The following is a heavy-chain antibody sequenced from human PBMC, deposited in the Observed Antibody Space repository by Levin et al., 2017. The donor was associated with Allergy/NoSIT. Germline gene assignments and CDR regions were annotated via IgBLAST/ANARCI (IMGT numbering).Heavy chain of an antibody. J-gene: IGHJ4*02. Sequence: GGSLRLSCAASGFRFSSYAMNWVRQAPGKGLEWVSVISGGGGTTYYAGSVEGRFTISRDISKNTLYLQMNSLRVEDTAVYYCASDRRLRWLRSDYWGQGTLVTVSS. D-gene: IGHD5-18*01. CDR1: GFRFSSYA. CDR3: ASDRRLRWLRSDY. V-gene: IGHV3-23*01. CDR2: ISGGGGTT.